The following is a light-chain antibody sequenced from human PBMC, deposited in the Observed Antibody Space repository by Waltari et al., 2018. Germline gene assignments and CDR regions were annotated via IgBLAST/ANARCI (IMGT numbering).Light chain of an antibody. CDR2: DVN. J-gene: IGLJ2*01. CDR1: SSDSGGYEY. CDR3: SSFTSSTTGI. V-gene: IGLV2-14*03. Sequence: SALTQLDSVSGSPGQSITISCSGISSDSGGYEYVSWYQQHPGKAPKAIIYDVNKRPSGVSNRFSGSKSGSSASLTISGLQAEDEADYYCSSFTSSTTGIFGGGTKVTVL.